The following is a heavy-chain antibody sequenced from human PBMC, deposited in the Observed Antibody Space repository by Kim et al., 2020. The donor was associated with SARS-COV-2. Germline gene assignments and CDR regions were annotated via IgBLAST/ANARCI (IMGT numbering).Heavy chain of an antibody. J-gene: IGHJ4*02. D-gene: IGHD3-16*01. Sequence: GGSLRLSCAASGFTFSSYGMHWVRQAPGKGLEWVAVISYDGSNKYYADSVKGRFTISRDNSKNTLYLQMNSLRAEDTAVYYCAKDYAAAFDYWGQGTLVTVSS. V-gene: IGHV3-30*18. CDR1: GFTFSSYG. CDR3: AKDYAAAFDY. CDR2: ISYDGSNK.